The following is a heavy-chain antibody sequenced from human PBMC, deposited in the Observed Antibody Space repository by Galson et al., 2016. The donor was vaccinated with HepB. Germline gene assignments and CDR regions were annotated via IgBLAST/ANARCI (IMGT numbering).Heavy chain of an antibody. CDR2: IYWDDDR. D-gene: IGHD1-26*01. CDR1: GQSLQDSKVG. Sequence: PALVKPTQTLTLTCTVSGQSLQDSKVGVGWIRQPPGKAPEWLGIIYWDDDRRYSPSLKNRISIAQDMSKNEVVLTLANVEPGDTGTYYCARRLDSSGEPCFDYWGQGILFTVAS. CDR3: ARRLDSSGEPCFDY. V-gene: IGHV2-5*02. J-gene: IGHJ4*02.